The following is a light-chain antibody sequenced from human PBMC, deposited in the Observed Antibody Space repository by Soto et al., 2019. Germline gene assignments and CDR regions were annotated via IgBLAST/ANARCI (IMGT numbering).Light chain of an antibody. CDR2: HAS. J-gene: IGKJ5*01. V-gene: IGKV3D-15*01. CDR1: QGLTTK. Sequence: EIVMTQSPATLSVSPGEGATLSCRASQGLTTKLAWYQQKPGQAPRLLIYHASTRATGIPARLSGSGSGTDFTLTISSLQSEDFAVYYCQQYNNWPPITFGQGTRLEIK. CDR3: QQYNNWPPIT.